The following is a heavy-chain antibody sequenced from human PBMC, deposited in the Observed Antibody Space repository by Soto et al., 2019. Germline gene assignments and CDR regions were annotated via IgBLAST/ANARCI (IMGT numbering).Heavy chain of an antibody. V-gene: IGHV3-9*01. CDR3: AKDHGDIVVVVAAIPAGGFDI. J-gene: IGHJ3*02. D-gene: IGHD2-15*01. CDR1: GFTFDDYA. CDR2: ISWNSGSI. Sequence: GGSLRLSCAASGFTFDDYAMHWVRQAPGKGLEWVSGISWNSGSIGYADSVKGRFTISRDNAKNSLYLQMNSLRAEDTALYYCAKDHGDIVVVVAAIPAGGFDIWGQGTMVTVSS.